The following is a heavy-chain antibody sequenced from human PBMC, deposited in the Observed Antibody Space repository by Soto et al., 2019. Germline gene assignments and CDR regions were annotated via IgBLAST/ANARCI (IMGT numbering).Heavy chain of an antibody. J-gene: IGHJ4*02. CDR1: RFTFSDYS. CDR2: ISGGGETI. Sequence: EVQLVESGGDLVQPGGSLRLSCAASRFTFSDYSMNWVRQAPGRGLERVSYISGGGETIYYADSVRGRFTISRDNAKNSLFLQMSSLREEDTAVYYCARESPSSQWLPTRYFDYWGQGTLVTVSA. V-gene: IGHV3-48*02. CDR3: ARESPSSQWLPTRYFDY. D-gene: IGHD6-19*01.